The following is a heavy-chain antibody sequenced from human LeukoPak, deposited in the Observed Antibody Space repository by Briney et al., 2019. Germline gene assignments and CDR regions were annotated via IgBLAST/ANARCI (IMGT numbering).Heavy chain of an antibody. V-gene: IGHV3-30-3*01. CDR3: AKDLSLYTGFDY. J-gene: IGHJ4*02. D-gene: IGHD2-8*02. CDR1: GFTFSSYA. Sequence: GGSLRLSCAASGFTFSSYAMHWVRQAPGKGLEWVAVISYDGSNKYYADSVKGRFTISRDNSKNTLYLQMNSLRAEDTAVYYCAKDLSLYTGFDYWGQGTLVTVSS. CDR2: ISYDGSNK.